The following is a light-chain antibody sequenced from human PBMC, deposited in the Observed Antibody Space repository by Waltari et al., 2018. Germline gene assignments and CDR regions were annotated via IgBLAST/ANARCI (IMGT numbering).Light chain of an antibody. J-gene: IGKJ1*01. Sequence: EIVMTQTPLSLPVTLGQPASISCRSSQSLVHIDGNTYLNWLNQRPGQPPRRLLYEISKRVSGVPDRVSGSGAGTDFTLEITRVEPDDVGIYYCSQTSQFPLTFGQGTRVEIK. CDR3: SQTSQFPLT. CDR1: QSLVHIDGNTY. V-gene: IGKV2-24*01. CDR2: EIS.